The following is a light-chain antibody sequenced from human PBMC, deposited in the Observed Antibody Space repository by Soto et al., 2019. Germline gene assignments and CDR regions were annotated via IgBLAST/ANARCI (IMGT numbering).Light chain of an antibody. J-gene: IGKJ1*01. CDR2: GAS. Sequence: EIVLPQSPGTLSLSPGDSATLYGRASQSVSSSNLAWYQQKRGQSPRLLIYGASSRATGIPARFSGSGSGTDFTLTISSLEPEDFAVYYCQQRSNWPWTFGQGTKV. CDR3: QQRSNWPWT. V-gene: IGKV3D-20*02. CDR1: QSVSSSN.